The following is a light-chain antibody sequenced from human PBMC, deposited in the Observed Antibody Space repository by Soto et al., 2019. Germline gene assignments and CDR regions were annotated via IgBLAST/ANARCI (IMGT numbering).Light chain of an antibody. Sequence: QSVLTQPASVSGSPGQSITISCTGTSSDVGGYIYVSWYQHHPGKAPKLMIYDVSDRPSGVSNRFSGSKSGNTASLTISGLQAEDEADYYCSSYTSSNTLVVFGGGTKLTVL. CDR3: SSYTSSNTLVV. J-gene: IGLJ2*01. CDR1: SSDVGGYIY. CDR2: DVS. V-gene: IGLV2-14*03.